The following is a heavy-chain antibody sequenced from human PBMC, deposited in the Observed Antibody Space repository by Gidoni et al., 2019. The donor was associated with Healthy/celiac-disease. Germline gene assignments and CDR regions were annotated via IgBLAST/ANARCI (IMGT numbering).Heavy chain of an antibody. J-gene: IGHJ3*02. D-gene: IGHD3-3*01. V-gene: IGHV4-38-2*02. CDR1: GYSISSGYY. CDR3: ARGITIFGVDDAFDI. Sequence: QVQLQESGPGLVKPSETLSLTCTVSGYSISSGYYWGWIRQPPGKGLEWIGIIYHSGSTYYNPSLKSRVTISVDTSKNQFSLKLSSVTAADTAVYYCARGITIFGVDDAFDIWGQGTMVTVSS. CDR2: IYHSGST.